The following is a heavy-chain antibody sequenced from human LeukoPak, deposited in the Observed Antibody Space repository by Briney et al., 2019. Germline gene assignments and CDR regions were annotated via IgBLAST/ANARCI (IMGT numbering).Heavy chain of an antibody. CDR3: ASSKPPAHNRIAVAGTDY. V-gene: IGHV4-34*01. Sequence: SETLSLTCAVYGGSFSGYYWSWIRQPPGKGLEWIWEINHSGSTNYNPSLKSRVTISVDTSKNQFSLKLSSVTAADTAVYYCASSKPPAHNRIAVAGTDYWGQGTLVTVSS. CDR2: INHSGST. D-gene: IGHD6-19*01. CDR1: GGSFSGYY. J-gene: IGHJ4*02.